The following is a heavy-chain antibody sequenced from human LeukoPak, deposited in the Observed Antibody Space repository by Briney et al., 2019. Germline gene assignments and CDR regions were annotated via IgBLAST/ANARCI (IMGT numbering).Heavy chain of an antibody. CDR3: VRDRGYSTFDF. D-gene: IGHD4-11*01. Sequence: GGSLRLSCAASRFTFTSYWMSWVRQAPGKGLEWVANLNQDDSEENFVDSVKGRFSISRDNAKRSVFLQMNSLRAEDTAMYYCVRDRGYSTFDFWGQGTLVTVSS. J-gene: IGHJ4*02. V-gene: IGHV3-7*01. CDR2: LNQDDSEE. CDR1: RFTFTSYW.